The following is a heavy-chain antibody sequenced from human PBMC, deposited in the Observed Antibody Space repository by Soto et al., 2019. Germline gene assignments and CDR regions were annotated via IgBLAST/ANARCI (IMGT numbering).Heavy chain of an antibody. CDR2: IYYSGRT. J-gene: IGHJ3*02. CDR3: AREYFGVVILGAFDI. V-gene: IGHV4-31*03. CDR1: GGSISSGGYY. Sequence: QVQLQESGPGLVKPSQTLSLTCTVSGGSISSGGYYWSWIRQHPGKGLEWIGYIYYSGRTYYNPSLKSRVTISVDTSKNQFSLKLSSVTAADTAVYYCAREYFGVVILGAFDIWGQGTMVTVSS. D-gene: IGHD3-3*01.